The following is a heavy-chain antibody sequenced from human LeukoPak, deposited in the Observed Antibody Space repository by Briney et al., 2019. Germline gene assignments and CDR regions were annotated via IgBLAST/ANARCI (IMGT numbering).Heavy chain of an antibody. J-gene: IGHJ2*01. CDR1: GFTFSTYA. V-gene: IGHV3-23*01. D-gene: IGHD3-16*01. CDR3: AKDQGVG. Sequence: GGSLRLSCAASGFTFSTYAMSWVRQAPGKGLEWVSAISGGGISTYYADSVKGRFTISRDNSKNTLYLQMNSLRVEDTAVYYSAKDQGVGWGRGPLLTVS. CDR2: ISGGGIST.